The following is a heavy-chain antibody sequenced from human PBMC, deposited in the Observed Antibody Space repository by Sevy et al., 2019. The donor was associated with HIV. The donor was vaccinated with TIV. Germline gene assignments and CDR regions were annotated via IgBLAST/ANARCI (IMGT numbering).Heavy chain of an antibody. Sequence: GGSLRLSCAASGFTFSTSPMHWVRQAPGKGLEWMAVVSPDGMGKTYADSVEGRFTISRDNAEGRLYLQMNSLRVEDTAVYYCAKDRGSSGRAGCLDPWGQGTLVTVSS. CDR3: AKDRGSSGRAGCLDP. J-gene: IGHJ5*02. V-gene: IGHV3-30*04. D-gene: IGHD3-22*01. CDR1: GFTFSTSP. CDR2: VSPDGMGK.